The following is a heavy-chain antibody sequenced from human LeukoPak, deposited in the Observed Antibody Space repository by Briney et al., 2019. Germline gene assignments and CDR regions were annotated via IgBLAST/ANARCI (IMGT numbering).Heavy chain of an antibody. CDR1: GFTFDDFA. D-gene: IGHD6-6*01. V-gene: IGHV3-9*01. Sequence: PGRSLRLSCAASGFTFDDFAMHWVRQAPGESLEWVPSTSWNSGTLAYADSVKGRFTISRDNAKNSLYLQMNSLRAEDTALYYCAKDYIEYSSSSFWSYFDYWGQGTLVTVSS. CDR2: TSWNSGTL. CDR3: AKDYIEYSSSSFWSYFDY. J-gene: IGHJ4*02.